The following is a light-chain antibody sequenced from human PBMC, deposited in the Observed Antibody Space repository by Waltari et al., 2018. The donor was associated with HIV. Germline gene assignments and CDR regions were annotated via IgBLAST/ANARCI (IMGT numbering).Light chain of an antibody. Sequence: DIQMTQSPSSLSASLGDRVTITCQASQDISNYLNWYQQKPGKAPKVLIYDASTLETGVPSRFSGSGSWTDFTFTITSLQPEDFATYYCQQHDNFPLTFGGGTKVDIK. CDR3: QQHDNFPLT. CDR2: DAS. V-gene: IGKV1-33*01. CDR1: QDISNY. J-gene: IGKJ4*01.